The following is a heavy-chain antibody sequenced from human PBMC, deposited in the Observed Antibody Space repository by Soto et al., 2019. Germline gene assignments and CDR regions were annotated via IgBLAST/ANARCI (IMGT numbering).Heavy chain of an antibody. CDR2: IYWVDDK. Sequence: QITLKESGPMLVKPTQTLTLTCTFSGFSLNTTGVGVGWIRQPPGKALEWLALIYWVDDKRYRPSLKSRLTITHDTSKNHVVLTMTHMAPVDTATYYCAHRRQDTYFDYWGQGTLVTVSS. J-gene: IGHJ4*02. D-gene: IGHD5-18*01. CDR1: GFSLNTTGVG. V-gene: IGHV2-5*02. CDR3: AHRRQDTYFDY.